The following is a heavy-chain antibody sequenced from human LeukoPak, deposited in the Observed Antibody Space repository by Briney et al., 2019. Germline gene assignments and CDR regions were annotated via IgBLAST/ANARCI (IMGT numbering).Heavy chain of an antibody. Sequence: SETLSLTCAVYGGSFSGYYWSWIRQPPGKGLEWIGEINHSGSTNYNPSLKSRVTISVDTSKNQFSLKLSSVTAADTAAYYCARESGTTVAAAGRWYFDLWGRGTLVTVSS. CDR3: ARESGTTVAAAGRWYFDL. CDR1: GGSFSGYY. J-gene: IGHJ2*01. D-gene: IGHD6-13*01. V-gene: IGHV4-34*01. CDR2: INHSGST.